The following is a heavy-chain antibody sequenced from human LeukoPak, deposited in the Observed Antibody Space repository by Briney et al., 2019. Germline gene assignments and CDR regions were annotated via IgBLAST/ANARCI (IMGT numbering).Heavy chain of an antibody. D-gene: IGHD3-22*01. CDR2: IYTSGST. CDR1: GGSISRYY. CDR3: ARAADSSAYTAFDI. Sequence: SETLSLTCTVSGGSISRYYWSWLRQPAGQGLEWVGRIYTSGSTNYNHSLKSRVTMSIDTSKNQFSLKLSSVTAADTAVYYCARAADSSAYTAFDIWGQGTLVTVSS. V-gene: IGHV4-4*07. J-gene: IGHJ3*02.